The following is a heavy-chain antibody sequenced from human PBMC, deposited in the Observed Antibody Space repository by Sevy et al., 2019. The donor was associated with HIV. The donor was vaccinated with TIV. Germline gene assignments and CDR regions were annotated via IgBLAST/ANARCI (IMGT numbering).Heavy chain of an antibody. Sequence: APVKVSCKASGGTFSSYGITWVRQAPGQGLEWMGEIIPIFGSANYRQTFQGRVTMTADQSTSTAYMELSSLRSDDTAVYYCARGGGLSPHHWLDPWGQGTLVTVSS. CDR1: GGTFSSYG. V-gene: IGHV1-69*13. CDR2: IIPIFGSA. J-gene: IGHJ5*02. CDR3: ARGGGLSPHHWLDP. D-gene: IGHD3-16*01.